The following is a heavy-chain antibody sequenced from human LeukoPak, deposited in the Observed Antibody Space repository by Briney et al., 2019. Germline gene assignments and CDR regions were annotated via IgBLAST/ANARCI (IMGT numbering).Heavy chain of an antibody. D-gene: IGHD2-15*01. Sequence: PGGSLRLSCAASGFPLRNYAMSWVRQAPGKGLDWVSGINENGVYTYYADSVKGRSTISRDNPEDTLYLHMSSLRAEDTAIYYCVRDFSCSGGSCPLFDYWGQGTLVTVSA. CDR2: INENGVYT. V-gene: IGHV3-23*01. CDR3: VRDFSCSGGSCPLFDY. J-gene: IGHJ4*02. CDR1: GFPLRNYA.